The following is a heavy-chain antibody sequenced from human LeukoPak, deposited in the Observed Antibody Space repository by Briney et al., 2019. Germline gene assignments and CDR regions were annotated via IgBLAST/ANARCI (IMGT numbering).Heavy chain of an antibody. CDR3: ARGQPLLRY. D-gene: IGHD1-14*01. Sequence: GGSLRLSCAASGFTFSSYEMNWVRQAPGKGLEWVSYISSSGSTIYYADSVKGRFTISRDNARNSLYLQMNSLRAEDTAVYYCARGQPLLRYWGQGTLVTVSS. CDR1: GFTFSSYE. J-gene: IGHJ4*02. V-gene: IGHV3-48*03. CDR2: ISSSGSTI.